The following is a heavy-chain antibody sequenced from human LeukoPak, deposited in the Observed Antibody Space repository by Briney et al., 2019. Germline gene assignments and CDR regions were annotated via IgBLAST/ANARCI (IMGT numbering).Heavy chain of an antibody. J-gene: IGHJ6*02. CDR2: ISGSGGDT. D-gene: IGHD4-11*01. CDR1: GFTFDDYA. Sequence: GGSLRLSCAASGFTFDDYAMHWVRQAPGEGLEWVSSISGSGGDTYYADSVKGRFTISRDNSKNTLYLQMNSLRAEDTAVYYCAKDQDYSKLWFDYYYYGMDVWGQGTTVTVSS. V-gene: IGHV3-23*01. CDR3: AKDQDYSKLWFDYYYYGMDV.